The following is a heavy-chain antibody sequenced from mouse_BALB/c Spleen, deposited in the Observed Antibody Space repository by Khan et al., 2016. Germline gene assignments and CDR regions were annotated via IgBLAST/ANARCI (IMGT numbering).Heavy chain of an antibody. J-gene: IGHJ2*01. Sequence: EVELVESGGGLVKPGGSLKLSCAASGFTFSSYAMSWVRQTPEKRLEWVASISSGGSSFYPDILKDRFTISRDNARNILSLQMSSLRSEDTAMYYCTTKVYYFDYWVQGTTLTVSS. CDR3: TTKVYYFDY. CDR1: GFTFSSYA. V-gene: IGHV5-6-5*01. CDR2: ISSGGSS.